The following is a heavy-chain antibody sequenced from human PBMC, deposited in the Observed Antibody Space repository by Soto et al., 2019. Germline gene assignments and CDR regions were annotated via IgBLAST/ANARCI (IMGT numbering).Heavy chain of an antibody. CDR3: ARNILPIAAASAYYPYAMDI. V-gene: IGHV5-51*01. Sequence: DSLKISCKGSGYSFTSYWIGGARQMPGKGLEWMGIIYPGDSDTRYSPSFQGQVTISADKSISTAYLQWSSLKASDTAMYYCARNILPIAAASAYYPYAMDISCPGTTLTVS. D-gene: IGHD6-13*01. CDR1: GYSFTSYW. J-gene: IGHJ6*02. CDR2: IYPGDSDT.